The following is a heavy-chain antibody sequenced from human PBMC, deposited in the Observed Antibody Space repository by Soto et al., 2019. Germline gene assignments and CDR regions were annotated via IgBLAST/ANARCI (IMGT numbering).Heavy chain of an antibody. J-gene: IGHJ4*02. V-gene: IGHV5-10-1*01. CDR1: GYIFTSYW. CDR3: ARHPWAPPPYYFDY. Sequence: VESLKISCKGSGYIFTSYWISCFLQMPGKVLEWMGRIDPSDSYTNYSPSFQGHVTISADKSISTAYLQWSSLKASDTAMYYCARHPWAPPPYYFDYWGQGTLVTVSS. D-gene: IGHD7-27*01. CDR2: IDPSDSYT.